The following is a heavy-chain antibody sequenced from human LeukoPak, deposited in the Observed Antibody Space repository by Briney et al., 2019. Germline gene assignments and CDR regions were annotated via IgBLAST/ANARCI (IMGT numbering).Heavy chain of an antibody. Sequence: GSVKVSCTASGYTFTGDYMHWVRQAPGQGLEWMGWIHPNTGDTHYAQKFQGRVTMTRDTSISTAYMDLSRLRSDDTAVYYCARDQAVLRLKEYHYYFGMDVWGQGTTVTVSS. CDR3: ARDQAVLRLKEYHYYFGMDV. J-gene: IGHJ6*02. V-gene: IGHV1-2*02. D-gene: IGHD2-8*01. CDR2: IHPNTGDT. CDR1: GYTFTGDY.